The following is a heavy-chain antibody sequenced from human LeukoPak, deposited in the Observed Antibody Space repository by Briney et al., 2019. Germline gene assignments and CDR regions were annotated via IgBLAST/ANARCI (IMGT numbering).Heavy chain of an antibody. Sequence: PGGSLRLSCAASGFTVSSNYMSWVRQAPGKGLEWVSVIYSGGSTYYADSVKGRFTISRDNSKNTLYFQMNSLRAEDTAVYYCASLIGEARPFRYWGQGTLVTVSS. CDR3: ASLIGEARPFRY. V-gene: IGHV3-53*01. D-gene: IGHD7-27*01. CDR1: GFTVSSNY. J-gene: IGHJ4*02. CDR2: IYSGGST.